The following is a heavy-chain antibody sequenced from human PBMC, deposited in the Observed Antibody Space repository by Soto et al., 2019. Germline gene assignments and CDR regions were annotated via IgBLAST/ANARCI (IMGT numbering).Heavy chain of an antibody. Sequence: QVQLVESGGGVVQPGRSLRLSCAASGFTFSSYGMHWVRQAPGKGLEWVAGIWYDGSNKYYADSGKGRFTISRDNSKNPPYLPMNSLRADDTPVSYCARDGYCSGGSCYSVPVFDYWGQGTLVTVSS. J-gene: IGHJ4*02. CDR3: ARDGYCSGGSCYSVPVFDY. D-gene: IGHD2-15*01. CDR2: IWYDGSNK. V-gene: IGHV3-33*01. CDR1: GFTFSSYG.